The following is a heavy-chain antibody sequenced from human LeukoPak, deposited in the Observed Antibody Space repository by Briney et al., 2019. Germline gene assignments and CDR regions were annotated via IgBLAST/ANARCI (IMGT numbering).Heavy chain of an antibody. CDR2: ISYDGSNK. Sequence: PGRSLRLSCAASGFTLSSYGMHWVRQAPGKGLEWVAVISYDGSNKYYADSVKGRFTISRDNSKNTLYLQMNSLRAEDTAVYYCASGLEWELPRYLVGDAFDIWGQGTMVTVSS. D-gene: IGHD1-26*01. V-gene: IGHV3-30*03. CDR1: GFTLSSYG. J-gene: IGHJ3*02. CDR3: ASGLEWELPRYLVGDAFDI.